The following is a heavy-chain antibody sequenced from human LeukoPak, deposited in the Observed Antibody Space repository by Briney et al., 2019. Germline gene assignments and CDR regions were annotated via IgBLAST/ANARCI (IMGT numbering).Heavy chain of an antibody. D-gene: IGHD4-17*01. Sequence: SAKVSCKASGGTFSSYAISWVRQAPGQGLEWMGRIIPIFGTANYAQEFQGRVTITTDESTSTAYMELSSLRSEDTAVYYCAQLVRVGYGDRDWGQGTLVTVSS. V-gene: IGHV1-69*05. CDR1: GGTFSSYA. J-gene: IGHJ4*02. CDR3: AQLVRVGYGDRD. CDR2: IIPIFGTA.